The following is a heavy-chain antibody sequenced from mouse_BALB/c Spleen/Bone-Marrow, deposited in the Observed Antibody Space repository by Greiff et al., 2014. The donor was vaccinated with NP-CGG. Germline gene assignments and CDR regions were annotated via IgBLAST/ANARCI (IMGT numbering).Heavy chain of an antibody. CDR2: ISYSGST. CDR1: GYSITSDYA. CDR3: ARGYDGGGFDY. D-gene: IGHD2-14*01. V-gene: IGHV3-2*02. Sequence: EVMLVESGPGLVKPSQSLSLTCTVTGYSITSDYAWNWIRQFPGNKLEWMGYISYSGSTSYNPSLKSRISITRDTSKNQFFLQLNSVTTEDTATYYCARGYDGGGFDYWGQGTTLTVSS. J-gene: IGHJ2*01.